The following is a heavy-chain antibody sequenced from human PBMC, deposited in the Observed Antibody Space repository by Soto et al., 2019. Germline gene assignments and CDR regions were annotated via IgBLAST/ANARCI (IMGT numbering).Heavy chain of an antibody. CDR3: ARTLHSEMATPHEDY. Sequence: QVQLVQSGAEVKKPGSSVKVSCKASGGTFSSYAISWVRQAPGQGLEWMGGIIPIFGTANYAQKFQGRVTITADESTSRASMEVSSLRSEDTAVYYCARTLHSEMATPHEDYWGQGTLVTVSS. CDR1: GGTFSSYA. V-gene: IGHV1-69*12. J-gene: IGHJ4*02. D-gene: IGHD5-12*01. CDR2: IIPIFGTA.